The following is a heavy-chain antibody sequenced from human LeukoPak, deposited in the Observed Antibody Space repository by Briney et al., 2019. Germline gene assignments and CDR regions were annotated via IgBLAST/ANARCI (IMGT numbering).Heavy chain of an antibody. J-gene: IGHJ5*02. CDR2: ISGRGYRT. CDR3: ARVALRPIDYSNPEFDP. V-gene: IGHV3-23*01. CDR1: GFTFSGYA. D-gene: IGHD4-11*01. Sequence: GGSLRLSCAASGFTFSGYAMTWVRQAPGKGLEWVSGISGRGYRTYYADSVKGRFTASRDNAENSMYLQMNSLRAEDTAVYYCARVALRPIDYSNPEFDPWGQGTLVTVSS.